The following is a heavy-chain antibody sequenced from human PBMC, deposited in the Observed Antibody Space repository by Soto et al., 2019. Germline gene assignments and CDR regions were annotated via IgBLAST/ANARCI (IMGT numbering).Heavy chain of an antibody. CDR2: IYYSGST. J-gene: IGHJ2*01. D-gene: IGHD6-19*01. V-gene: IGHV4-39*01. Sequence: SETLSLTCAVTGGSISSSSYYWGWIRQPAGKGLEWIGSIYYSGSTYYNPSLKSRVTISVDTSKNQFSLKLSSVTAADTAVYYCARRGIAVAGYWYFDLWGRGTLVTVSS. CDR3: ARRGIAVAGYWYFDL. CDR1: GGSISSSSYY.